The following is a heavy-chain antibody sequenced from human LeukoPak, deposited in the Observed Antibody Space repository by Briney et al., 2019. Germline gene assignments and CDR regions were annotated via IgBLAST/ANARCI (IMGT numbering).Heavy chain of an antibody. J-gene: IGHJ4*02. Sequence: SETLSLTCGVRGVSFRGNFWSWIRHTPRTGGEWGREFYETKYTTYTLSLKSRATLSADTSVNQLSLTLTSATAADTTISYIARIRCSPGDDSCYNYWGRGTLVTVSS. D-gene: IGHD2-21*01. CDR3: ARIRCSPGDDSCYNY. CDR2: FYETKYT. V-gene: IGHV4-34*01. CDR1: GVSFRGNF.